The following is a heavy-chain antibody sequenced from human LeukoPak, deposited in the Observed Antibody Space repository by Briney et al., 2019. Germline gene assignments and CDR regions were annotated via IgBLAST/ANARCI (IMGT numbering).Heavy chain of an antibody. J-gene: IGHJ4*02. D-gene: IGHD4-17*01. CDR1: GYTFTGYY. CDR3: ARNYGHTPPFDY. Sequence: ASVKVSCKASGYTFTGYYIHWVRQAPGQGLEWMGWLNPNTGGTKYAQNFQGRVTMTRDTSISTADMELSRLRSDDTAVYYCARNYGHTPPFDYWGQGTLVTVSS. CDR2: LNPNTGGT. V-gene: IGHV1-2*02.